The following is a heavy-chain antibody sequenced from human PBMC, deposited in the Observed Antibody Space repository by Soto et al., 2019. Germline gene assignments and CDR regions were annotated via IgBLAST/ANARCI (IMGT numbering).Heavy chain of an antibody. D-gene: IGHD3-22*01. CDR2: INPNSGGT. J-gene: IGHJ5*02. CDR3: ARDYPPDYYDSSGYYFGGWFDL. V-gene: IGHV1-2*02. Sequence: GXSVKVSCKASVYTFTCYYMHWVRQAPGQGLEWMGWINPNSGGTNYAQKFQGRVTMTRDTSISTAYMELSRLRFDDTAVYYCARDYPPDYYDSSGYYFGGWFDLWGQGHLVTVSS. CDR1: VYTFTCYY.